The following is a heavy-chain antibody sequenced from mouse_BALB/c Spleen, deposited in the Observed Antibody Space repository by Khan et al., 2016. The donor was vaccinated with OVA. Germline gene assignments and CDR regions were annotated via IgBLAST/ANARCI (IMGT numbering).Heavy chain of an antibody. V-gene: IGHV14-3*02. J-gene: IGHJ1*01. CDR1: GFTIKDTY. Sequence: VQLKESGAELVKPGASVKLSCTASGFTIKDTYMHWVKQRPEQGLEWIGRIAPANGNTKYDPKFQGKATITADTSSNTSYLQLSSLTSEDTAVYYSAHPSYDRRNFDVWGAGTTVTVSS. D-gene: IGHD2-10*02. CDR3: AHPSYDRRNFDV. CDR2: IAPANGNT.